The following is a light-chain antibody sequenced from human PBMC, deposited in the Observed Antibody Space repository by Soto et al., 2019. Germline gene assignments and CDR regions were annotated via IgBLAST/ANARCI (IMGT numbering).Light chain of an antibody. V-gene: IGKV1-13*02. CDR2: DAS. CDR1: QGISSA. Sequence: AIQLTQSPSSLSASVGDRVTITCRASQGISSALAWYQQKPGKAPKLLIYDASSLESGVPSRFSGSGSGTDFTPTISSPQPEYFATYYCQQVNSYPITFGQGTRLEIK. CDR3: QQVNSYPIT. J-gene: IGKJ5*01.